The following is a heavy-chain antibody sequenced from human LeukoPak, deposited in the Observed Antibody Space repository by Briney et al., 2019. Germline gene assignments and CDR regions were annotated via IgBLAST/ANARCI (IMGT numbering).Heavy chain of an antibody. J-gene: IGHJ4*02. CDR1: GYTFTSYG. Sequence: ASVKVSCKASGYTFTSYGISWVRQAPGQGLEWMGGIIPIFDTANYAQKFQGRVTIGTDGSTNTAYMELSSLRSEDTAVYFCARGSLGDILTGSYDCWGQGTLVTVSS. D-gene: IGHD3-9*01. CDR3: ARGSLGDILTGSYDC. V-gene: IGHV1-69*05. CDR2: IIPIFDTA.